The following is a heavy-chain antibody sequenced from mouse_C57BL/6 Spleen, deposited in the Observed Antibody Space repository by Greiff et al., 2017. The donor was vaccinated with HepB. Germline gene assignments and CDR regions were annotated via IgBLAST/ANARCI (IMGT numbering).Heavy chain of an antibody. V-gene: IGHV3-6*01. CDR3: ARLNGDWYFDV. CDR2: ISYDGSN. J-gene: IGHJ1*03. Sequence: DVQLQESGPGLVKPSQSLSLTCSVTGYSITSCYFWNWIRQFPGNKLGWMGYISYDGSNNYNPSLKNRISITRDTSKNQFCLKLNSVTTEDTATYYCARLNGDWYFDVWGTGTTVTVSS. CDR1: GYSITSCYF.